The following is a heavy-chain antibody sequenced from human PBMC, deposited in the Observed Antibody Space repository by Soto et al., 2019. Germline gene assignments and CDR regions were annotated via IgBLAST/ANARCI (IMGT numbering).Heavy chain of an antibody. Sequence: QVHLQESGPGLVRPSESLSLTCNVSGGSMSTGSYFWSWVRQPPGKGLEWIGYVFRSGSINYSPSFKSRVTISIDTSKNQFYLMLKSVTAADTAVYFCARARNRYFDYWGHGALVTVSS. J-gene: IGHJ4*01. CDR3: ARARNRYFDY. CDR1: GGSMSTGSYF. V-gene: IGHV4-61*01. D-gene: IGHD1-1*01. CDR2: VFRSGSI.